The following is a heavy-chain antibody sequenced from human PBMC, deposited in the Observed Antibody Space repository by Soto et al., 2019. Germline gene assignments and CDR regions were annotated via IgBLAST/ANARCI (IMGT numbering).Heavy chain of an antibody. CDR1: GFTFSSYA. Sequence: GGSLRLSCAASGFTFSSYAMSWVRQAPGKGLEWVSAISGSGGSTYYADSVKGRFTISRDNSKNTLYLQMNSLRAEDTAVYYCAKAPLSNYYDSSGYYGSNNYWGQGTLGTASP. CDR3: AKAPLSNYYDSSGYYGSNNY. V-gene: IGHV3-23*01. J-gene: IGHJ4*02. D-gene: IGHD3-22*01. CDR2: ISGSGGST.